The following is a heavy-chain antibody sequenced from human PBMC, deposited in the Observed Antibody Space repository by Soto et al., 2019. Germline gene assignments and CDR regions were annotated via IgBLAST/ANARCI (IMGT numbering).Heavy chain of an antibody. CDR1: GGSINSGDYY. Sequence: SETLSLTCTVSGGSINSGDYYWSWIRQPPGKGLEWIGYIYYSGSTYYNPSLKSRVTISVDTSKNQFSLKLSSVTAADTAVYYCARGGDCGGDCYSNWFDPWGQGTLVTVSS. J-gene: IGHJ5*02. CDR3: ARGGDCGGDCYSNWFDP. V-gene: IGHV4-30-4*01. D-gene: IGHD2-21*02. CDR2: IYYSGST.